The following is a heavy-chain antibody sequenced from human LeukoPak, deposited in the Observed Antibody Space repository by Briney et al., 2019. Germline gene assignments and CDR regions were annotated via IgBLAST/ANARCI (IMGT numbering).Heavy chain of an antibody. D-gene: IGHD7-27*01. J-gene: IGHJ4*02. CDR2: IYYSGST. CDR3: ARLGIDPHYFDY. Sequence: SETLSLTCAVYGGSFSSYYWGWIRQPPGKGLEWIGSIYYSGSTYYNPSLKSRVTISVDTSKNQFSLKLSSVTAADTAVYYCARLGIDPHYFDYWGQGTLVTVSS. CDR1: GGSFSSYY. V-gene: IGHV4-39*01.